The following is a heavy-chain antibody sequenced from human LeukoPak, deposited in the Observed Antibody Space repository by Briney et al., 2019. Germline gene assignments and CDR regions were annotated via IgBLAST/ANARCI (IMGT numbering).Heavy chain of an antibody. CDR3: ARGQKETFTIFGVVIMMPFDY. D-gene: IGHD3-3*01. CDR1: GFTFSSYA. CDR2: ISSSSGYI. Sequence: GGSLRLSCAASGFTFSSYAMSWVRQAPGKGLEWVSSISSSSGYIYYADSMKGRFTISRDNAKNSLYLQMNSLGAEDTALYYCARGQKETFTIFGVVIMMPFDYWGQGTPVTVSS. J-gene: IGHJ4*02. V-gene: IGHV3-21*01.